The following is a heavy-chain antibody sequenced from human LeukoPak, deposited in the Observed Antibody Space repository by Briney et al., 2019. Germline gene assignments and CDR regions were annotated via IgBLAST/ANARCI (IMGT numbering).Heavy chain of an antibody. CDR1: GYSISSGYY. CDR2: IYTSGST. CDR3: ALSPLGAAGTWSGLFDY. J-gene: IGHJ4*02. Sequence: SETLSLTCAVSGYSISSGYYWGWIRQPPGKGLEWIGSIYTSGSTYYNPSLKSRVTIPVDTSKNQFSLKLSSVTAADTAVYYCALSPLGAAGTWSGLFDYWGQGTLVTVSS. D-gene: IGHD6-13*01. V-gene: IGHV4-38-2*01.